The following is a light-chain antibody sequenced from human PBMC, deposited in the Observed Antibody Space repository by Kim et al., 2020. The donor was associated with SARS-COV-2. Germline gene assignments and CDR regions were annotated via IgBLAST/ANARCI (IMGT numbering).Light chain of an antibody. Sequence: RIAISCAGSSSNIGAGFDVHWYQQLPGAAPKRLIYANNKRPSGVPDRFSGSKSGISASLAITGLQAEDEADYYCQSYDSSLSGSVFGTGTKVTVL. CDR3: QSYDSSLSGSV. CDR2: ANN. V-gene: IGLV1-40*01. J-gene: IGLJ1*01. CDR1: SSNIGAGFD.